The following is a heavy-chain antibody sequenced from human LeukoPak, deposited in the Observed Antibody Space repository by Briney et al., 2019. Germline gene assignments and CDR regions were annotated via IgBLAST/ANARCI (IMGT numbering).Heavy chain of an antibody. CDR2: IYTSGST. J-gene: IGHJ4*02. CDR3: ARGRPSRGNSVSYSDY. D-gene: IGHD4-23*01. V-gene: IGHV4-4*07. CDR1: GGSISSYY. Sequence: SETLSLTCTVSGGSISSYYWSWIRQPAGKGLEWIGRIYTSGSTNYNPSLKSRVTMSVDTSKNQFSLKLSSVTAADTAVYYCARGRPSRGNSVSYSDYWGQGTLVTVSS.